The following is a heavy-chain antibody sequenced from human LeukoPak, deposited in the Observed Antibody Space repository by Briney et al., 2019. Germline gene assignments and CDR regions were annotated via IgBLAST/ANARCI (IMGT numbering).Heavy chain of an antibody. CDR2: IRYDGSNK. CDR3: ARGPDRGGFDY. D-gene: IGHD1-14*01. CDR1: GFTFSSYG. J-gene: IGHJ4*02. Sequence: PGGSLRLSCAASGFTFSSYGMHWVRQAPGKGLEWVAFIRYDGSNKYCADSVKGRFTISRDNSKNTLFLQVNSLRAEDTAVYYCARGPDRGGFDYWGQGTLVTVSS. V-gene: IGHV3-30*02.